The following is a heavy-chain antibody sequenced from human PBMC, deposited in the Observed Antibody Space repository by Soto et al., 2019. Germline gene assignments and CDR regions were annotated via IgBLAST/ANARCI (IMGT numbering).Heavy chain of an antibody. CDR1: GFTFSSYW. CDR2: INSDGSST. CDR3: AKEHGGGTPRITSFFDS. V-gene: IGHV3-74*01. J-gene: IGHJ4*02. Sequence: SGGSLRLSCAASGFTFSSYWMHWVRQAPGKGLVWVSRINSDGSSTSYADSVKGRFTISRDNAKNTLYLQMNSLRADDTAVYYCAKEHGGGTPRITSFFDSWGRGPQVTVSS. D-gene: IGHD5-12*01.